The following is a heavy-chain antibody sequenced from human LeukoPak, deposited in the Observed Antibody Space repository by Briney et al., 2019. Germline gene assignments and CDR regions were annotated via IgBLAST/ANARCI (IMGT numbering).Heavy chain of an antibody. Sequence: PGRSQRLSCAASGFTFSSYAMHWVRQAPGKGLEWVAVISYDGSNKYYADSVKGRFTISRDNSKNTLYLQMNSLRAEDTAVYYCARTSRGYSYGYVDYWGQGTLVTVSS. V-gene: IGHV3-30*04. CDR1: GFTFSSYA. J-gene: IGHJ4*02. CDR2: ISYDGSNK. D-gene: IGHD5-18*01. CDR3: ARTSRGYSYGYVDY.